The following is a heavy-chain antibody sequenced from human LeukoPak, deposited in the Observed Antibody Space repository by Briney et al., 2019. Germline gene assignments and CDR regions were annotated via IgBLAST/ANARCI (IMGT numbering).Heavy chain of an antibody. CDR1: GPSIRNNY. D-gene: IGHD1-26*01. CDR2: IYTSGTT. J-gene: IGHJ6*02. V-gene: IGHV4-4*07. CDR3: ARDVPSAFSGTYVDV. Sequence: SETLSLTCTVSGPSIRNNYWSWLRQPAGKGLEWLGRIYTSGTTTYNPSLESRVTMSVGTSKNQFSLNLSSVTAADTAVYYCARDVPSAFSGTYVDVWGQGTTVTVSS.